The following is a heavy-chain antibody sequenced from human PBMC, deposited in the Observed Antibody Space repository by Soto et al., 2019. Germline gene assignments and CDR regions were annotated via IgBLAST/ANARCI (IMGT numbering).Heavy chain of an antibody. J-gene: IGHJ4*02. CDR3: AAGEASSRNLAPYYLDF. V-gene: IGHV4-59*01. Sequence: SETLSLTCTVSGGSISSYYWSWIRQPPGKGLEWIGYIYYSGSTNYNPSLKSRVTISVDTSKNQFSLKLLSVTTADTAVYFCAAGEASSRNLAPYYLDFWGQGILVTVYS. CDR1: GGSISSYY. D-gene: IGHD6-13*01. CDR2: IYYSGST.